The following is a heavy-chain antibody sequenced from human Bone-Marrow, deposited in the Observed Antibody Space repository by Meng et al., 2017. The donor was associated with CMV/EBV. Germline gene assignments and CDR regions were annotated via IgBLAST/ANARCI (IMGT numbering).Heavy chain of an antibody. CDR1: GYTFTSYG. Sequence: VQLVQSRAEVKKLGGSKTGSRKASGYTFTSYGISWVRQAPGQGLEWMGWISAYNGNTNYAQKLQGRVTMTTDTSTSTAYMELRSLRSDDTAVYYCARMAFDADYYFDYWGQGTLVTVSS. CDR2: ISAYNGNT. CDR3: ARMAFDADYYFDY. D-gene: IGHD3-3*02. J-gene: IGHJ4*02. V-gene: IGHV1-18*01.